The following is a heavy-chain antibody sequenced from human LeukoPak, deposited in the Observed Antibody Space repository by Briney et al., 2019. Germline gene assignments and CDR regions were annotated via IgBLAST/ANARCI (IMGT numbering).Heavy chain of an antibody. D-gene: IGHD3-22*01. Sequence: SETLSLTCAVSGDSISSSHWWSWVRQSPGKGLEWIGYIYYSGSTNYNPSLKSRVTISVETSKNQSSLKLSSVTAADTAVYYCARVTGYMIEDYFDYWGQGTLVTVSS. V-gene: IGHV4-4*02. CDR3: ARVTGYMIEDYFDY. J-gene: IGHJ4*02. CDR1: GDSISSSHW. CDR2: IYYSGST.